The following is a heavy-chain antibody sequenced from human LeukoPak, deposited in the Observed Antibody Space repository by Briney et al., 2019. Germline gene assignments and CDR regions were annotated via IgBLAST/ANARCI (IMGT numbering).Heavy chain of an antibody. V-gene: IGHV3-74*03. Sequence: GGSLRLSCPAAGFTFISYWMRWVRQAPGKGLVWVSHINSDGSSTMYSASVKGRFTIYREHAKNTLYLQTTSLRAEETAVYYRTRDPLPSHIDYWGQGTLVTVSS. CDR3: TRDPLPSHIDY. D-gene: IGHD1-26*01. J-gene: IGHJ4*02. CDR2: INSDGSST. CDR1: GFTFISYW.